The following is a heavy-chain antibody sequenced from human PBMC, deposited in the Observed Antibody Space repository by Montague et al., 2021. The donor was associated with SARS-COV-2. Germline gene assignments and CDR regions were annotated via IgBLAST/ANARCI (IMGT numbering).Heavy chain of an antibody. V-gene: IGHV4-39*01. CDR1: GGSISSSSYY. CDR3: ARQGRDGYNTYYFDY. D-gene: IGHD5-24*01. Sequence: SETLSLTCTVPGGSISSSSYYWGWIRQPPGKGLEWIGSIYYSGSTYYSPSLKSRVTISVDTSKNQFSLKLSSVTAADTAVYYCARQGRDGYNTYYFDYWGQGTLVTVSS. J-gene: IGHJ4*02. CDR2: IYYSGST.